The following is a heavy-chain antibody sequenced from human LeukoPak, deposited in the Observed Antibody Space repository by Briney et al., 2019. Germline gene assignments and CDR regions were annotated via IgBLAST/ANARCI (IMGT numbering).Heavy chain of an antibody. J-gene: IGHJ2*01. V-gene: IGHV4-59*13. CDR2: IYYSGST. CDR1: GGSLSSYY. D-gene: IGHD3-10*01. Sequence: SETLSLTCTVSGGSLSSYYWSWIRQPPGKGLEWIGYIYYSGSTNYNPSLKSRVTISVDTSKNQFSLKLSSVTAADTAVYYCARFDYYGSGGHFDLWGRGTLVTVSS. CDR3: ARFDYYGSGGHFDL.